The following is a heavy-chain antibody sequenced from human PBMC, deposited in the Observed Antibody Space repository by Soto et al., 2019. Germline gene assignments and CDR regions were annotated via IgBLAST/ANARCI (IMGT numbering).Heavy chain of an antibody. CDR2: INHSGST. CDR1: GGSFSGYY. Sequence: SETLSLTCAVYGGSFSGYYWSWIRQPPGKGLEWIGEINHSGSTNYNPSLKSRVTISVDTSKNQFSLKLSSVTAADTAVYYCARGPSTGLLDYWGQGTLVTVSS. J-gene: IGHJ4*02. D-gene: IGHD2-2*01. V-gene: IGHV4-34*01. CDR3: ARGPSTGLLDY.